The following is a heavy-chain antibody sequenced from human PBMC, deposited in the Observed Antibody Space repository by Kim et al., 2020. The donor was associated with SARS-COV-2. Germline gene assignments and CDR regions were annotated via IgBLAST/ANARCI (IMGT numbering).Heavy chain of an antibody. D-gene: IGHD3-10*01. Sequence: GGSLRLSCAASGFTFSDYWMNWVRQAPGKGLEWVAGINQNGDETYYLESLKGRFTVTRDNAKKSVFLQIDRLTVDDTAVYYCAREDIARGVNWFDPWGQGTLVTVSS. V-gene: IGHV3-7*05. CDR2: INQNGDET. CDR1: GFTFSDYW. J-gene: IGHJ5*02. CDR3: AREDIARGVNWFDP.